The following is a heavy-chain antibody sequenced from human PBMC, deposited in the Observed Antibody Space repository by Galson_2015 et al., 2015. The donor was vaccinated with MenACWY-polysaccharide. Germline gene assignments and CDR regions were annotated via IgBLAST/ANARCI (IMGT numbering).Heavy chain of an antibody. D-gene: IGHD6-13*01. CDR1: GYTFNDYG. Sequence: SVKVSCKASGYTFNDYGFTWVRQAPGQGLEWMGCIGGKNHKKWGGQKFQGKVTLTRETNTNKAYMELRSLRFDDTAVYYCARDLGIGAAGSDHKWGQGTLVTVSS. CDR3: ARDLGIGAAGSDHK. V-gene: IGHV1-18*01. J-gene: IGHJ4*02. CDR2: IGGKNHKK.